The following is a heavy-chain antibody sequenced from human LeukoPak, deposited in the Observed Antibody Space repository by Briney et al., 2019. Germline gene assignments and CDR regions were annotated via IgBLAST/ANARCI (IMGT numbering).Heavy chain of an antibody. CDR2: IYYSGST. Sequence: PSETLSLTCTVSGGSISSGDYYWSWIRQPPGKGLEWIGYIYYSGSTYYNPSLKSRVTISVDTSKNQFSLKLSSVTAADTAVYYCAGGYDSSVYYYVPVLFNMGAQG. CDR1: GGSISSGDYY. D-gene: IGHD3-22*01. CDR3: AGGYDSSVYYYVPVLFNM. V-gene: IGHV4-30-4*01. J-gene: IGHJ4*02.